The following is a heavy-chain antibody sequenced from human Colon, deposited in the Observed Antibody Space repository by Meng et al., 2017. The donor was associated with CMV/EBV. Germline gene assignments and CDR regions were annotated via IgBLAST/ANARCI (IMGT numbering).Heavy chain of an antibody. Sequence: GGSLRLSCAASGFTFSTYSMNWVRQAPARGLEWVSSISSGGDHIYYADSVKGRFTISRDNAKSSRYLQMNSLRAEETAVYYCARAYMSSGTDWYFDLWGRGTLVTVSS. CDR1: GFTFSTYS. V-gene: IGHV3-21*01. CDR2: ISSGGDHI. J-gene: IGHJ2*01. D-gene: IGHD6-25*01. CDR3: ARAYMSSGTDWYFDL.